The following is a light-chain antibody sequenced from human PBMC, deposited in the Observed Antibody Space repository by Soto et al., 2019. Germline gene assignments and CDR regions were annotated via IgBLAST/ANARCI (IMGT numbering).Light chain of an antibody. V-gene: IGKV1-5*01. J-gene: IGKJ5*01. CDR3: QQFNSYPIT. Sequence: IQTTPSPDTLSVSPPYRFTINFRASQSISRWLTWYQQKPGKAPKLLIYEASNLESGVPSRFSGSGSGTEFTLTIGGLQPDDFATYYCQQFNSYPITFGQGTRLEIK. CDR2: EAS. CDR1: QSISRW.